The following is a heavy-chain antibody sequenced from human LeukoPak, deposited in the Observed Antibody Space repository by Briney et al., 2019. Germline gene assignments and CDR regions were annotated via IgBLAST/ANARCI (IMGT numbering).Heavy chain of an antibody. D-gene: IGHD3-9*01. J-gene: IGHJ4*02. CDR3: ARGAPYYDILTGSKGDPYYFDY. CDR1: GGTFSSDA. Sequence: SVKLSCKASGGTFSSDAISWGRQAPGQGLEWMRGIIPIFGTANYAQKFQCRVTITADESTSTAYMELSSLRSEDTAVYYCARGAPYYDILTGSKGDPYYFDYWGQGTLVTVSS. CDR2: IIPIFGTA. V-gene: IGHV1-69*13.